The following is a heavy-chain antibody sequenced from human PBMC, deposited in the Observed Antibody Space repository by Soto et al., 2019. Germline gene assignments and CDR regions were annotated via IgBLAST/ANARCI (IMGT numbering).Heavy chain of an antibody. V-gene: IGHV5-51*01. D-gene: IGHD6-13*01. CDR1: GYSFTSYW. J-gene: IGHJ5*02. CDR2: IYPGDSDT. CDR3: ARQNGFAAAVGWFDP. Sequence: PGESLKISCKGSGYSFTSYWIGWVRQMPGKGLEWMGIIYPGDSDTRYSPSFQGQVTISADKSISTAYLQWSSLKASDTAMYYCARQNGFAAAVGWFDPWGQGTLVTVSS.